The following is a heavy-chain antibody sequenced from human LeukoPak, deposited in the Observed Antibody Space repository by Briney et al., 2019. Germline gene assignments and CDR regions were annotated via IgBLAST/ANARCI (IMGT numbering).Heavy chain of an antibody. CDR2: IYYSGST. CDR1: GGSIRSDGFY. Sequence: SETLSLTCTVSGGSIRSDGFYWSWIRQHPGKGLEWIGYIYYSGSTYYNPSLKSRVTISVDTSKNQFSLKLSSVTAADTAVYYCARELDDSSGYYSPGYFDYWGQGTLVTVSS. V-gene: IGHV4-31*03. J-gene: IGHJ4*02. CDR3: ARELDDSSGYYSPGYFDY. D-gene: IGHD3-22*01.